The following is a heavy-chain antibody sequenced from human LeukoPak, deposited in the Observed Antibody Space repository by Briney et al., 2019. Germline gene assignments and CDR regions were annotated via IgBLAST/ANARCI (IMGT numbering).Heavy chain of an antibody. CDR1: GFTFSSYW. J-gene: IGHJ5*02. CDR2: IKSDGSST. CDR3: ARVRLGSSSLWFDP. V-gene: IGHV3-74*01. Sequence: GGSLRLSCAASGFTFSSYWMHWVRQTPGKGLVWVSRIKSDGSSTSYADSVKGRFTISRDNAKNTLYLQMNSLRAEDTAVYYCARVRLGSSSLWFDPWGQGTLVTVSS. D-gene: IGHD6-6*01.